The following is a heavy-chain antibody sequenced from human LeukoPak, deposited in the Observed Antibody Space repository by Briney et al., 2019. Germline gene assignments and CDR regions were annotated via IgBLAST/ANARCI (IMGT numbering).Heavy chain of an antibody. CDR2: INPNSGGT. V-gene: IGHV1-2*04. CDR1: GYTFTGYY. J-gene: IGHJ6*04. Sequence: GASVKVSCKASGYTFTGYYMHWVRQAPGQGLEWMGWINPNSGGTNYAQKFQGWVTMTRDTSTSTAYMELSRLTFDDTAIYYCARGAAGYRCGFGGGMDVWGKGTTVTVSS. D-gene: IGHD6-19*01. CDR3: ARGAAGYRCGFGGGMDV.